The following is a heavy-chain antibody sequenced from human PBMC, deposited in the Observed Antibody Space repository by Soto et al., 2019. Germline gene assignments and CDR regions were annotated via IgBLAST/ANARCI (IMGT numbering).Heavy chain of an antibody. J-gene: IGHJ6*02. D-gene: IGHD6-13*01. CDR2: INPSGGST. Sequence: QVQLVQSGAEVKKPGASVKVSCKASGYTFTSYYMHWVRQAPGQGLEWMGIINPSGGSTSYAQKCQGRVTMTRDTSTSTVYMELSSLRSEDTAVYYCARQLIAAAGTWAYYYYGMDVWGQGTTVTVSS. V-gene: IGHV1-46*01. CDR1: GYTFTSYY. CDR3: ARQLIAAAGTWAYYYYGMDV.